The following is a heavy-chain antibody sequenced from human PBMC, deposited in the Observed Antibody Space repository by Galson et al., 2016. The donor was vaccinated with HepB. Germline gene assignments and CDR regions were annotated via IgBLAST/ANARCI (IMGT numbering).Heavy chain of an antibody. D-gene: IGHD1-7*01. J-gene: IGHJ4*02. CDR3: ARVGNYVPMFFDQ. V-gene: IGHV1-18*01. CDR2: ISAYKGDT. CDR1: GYTFTRYG. Sequence: SVKVSCKASGYTFTRYGISWVRQAPGQGLEWMGWISAYKGDTNYAQSLQGRVTVTTDASTSTAYMELRSLRSDDTAVYFCARVGNYVPMFFDQWGQGTLVTVSS.